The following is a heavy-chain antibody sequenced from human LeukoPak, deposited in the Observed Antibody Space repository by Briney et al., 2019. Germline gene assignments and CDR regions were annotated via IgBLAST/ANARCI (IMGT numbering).Heavy chain of an antibody. CDR1: GGSINTYY. V-gene: IGHV4-4*07. J-gene: IGHJ5*02. CDR3: ARPQSGLGWFDP. CDR2: TYSTGIT. Sequence: SETLSLTCTVSGGSINTYYWSWIRQPTGKGLEWIGRTYSTGITTYNPSLKGRVTMSVDTSKNQFSLKLSSVTAADTAVYYCARPQSGLGWFDPWGQGILVTVSS.